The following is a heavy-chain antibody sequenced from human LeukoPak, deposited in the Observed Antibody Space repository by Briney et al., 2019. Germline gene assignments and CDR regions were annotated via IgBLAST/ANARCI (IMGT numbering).Heavy chain of an antibody. V-gene: IGHV4-31*03. Sequence: SQTLSLTCTVSGGSISSGGYYWSWIRQHPGKGLEWIGYIYYSGGTYYNPSLKSRVTISVDTSKNQFSLKLSSVTAADTAVYYCARDFEYCSSTSCRTDAFDIWGQGTMVTVSS. CDR1: GGSISSGGYY. CDR3: ARDFEYCSSTSCRTDAFDI. J-gene: IGHJ3*02. CDR2: IYYSGGT. D-gene: IGHD2-2*01.